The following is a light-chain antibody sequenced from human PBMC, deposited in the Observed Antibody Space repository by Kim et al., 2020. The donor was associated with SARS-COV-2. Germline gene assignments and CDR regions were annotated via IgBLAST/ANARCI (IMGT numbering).Light chain of an antibody. Sequence: ASVGDSFTITCRASQSISNWLAWYQQKPGKAPKLLIYKASTLESGVPSRFSGSGSRTEFTLTISSLQPDDFATYYCQQYNNYSGTFGQGTKVDIK. J-gene: IGKJ1*01. CDR3: QQYNNYSGT. CDR2: KAS. CDR1: QSISNW. V-gene: IGKV1-5*03.